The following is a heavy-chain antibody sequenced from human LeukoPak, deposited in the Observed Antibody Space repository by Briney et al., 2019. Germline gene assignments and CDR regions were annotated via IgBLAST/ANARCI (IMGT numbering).Heavy chain of an antibody. J-gene: IGHJ6*03. V-gene: IGHV1-8*01. CDR2: MNPNSGNT. CDR3: AKASRAKYSSSWVKYYYYYMDV. CDR1: GYTFTNYD. Sequence: GASVKVSCKASGYTFTNYDINWVRQATGQGLEWMGWMNPNSGNTGYAQKFQGRVTMTRNTSISTAYMELSSLRSEDTAVYYCAKASRAKYSSSWVKYYYYYMDVWGKGTTVTVSS. D-gene: IGHD6-13*01.